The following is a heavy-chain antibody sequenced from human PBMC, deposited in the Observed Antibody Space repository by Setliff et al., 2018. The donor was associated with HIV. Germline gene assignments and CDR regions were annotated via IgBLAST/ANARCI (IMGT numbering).Heavy chain of an antibody. D-gene: IGHD2-15*01. CDR2: IYTSRGT. CDR3: AKGPVSGVDL. V-gene: IGHV4-4*09. CDR1: GGSISGYH. J-gene: IGHJ5*02. Sequence: SETLSLTCTVSGGSISGYHWNWLRQTPGKGLEWIGYIYTSRGTNYNHSLRTRVIISVDTSNQFSLKLSSVTAADAAVYYCAKGPVSGVDLWGQGTLVTVSS.